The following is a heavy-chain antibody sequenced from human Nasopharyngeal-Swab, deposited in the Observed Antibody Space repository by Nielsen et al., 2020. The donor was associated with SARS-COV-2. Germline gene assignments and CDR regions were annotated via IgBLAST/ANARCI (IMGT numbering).Heavy chain of an antibody. J-gene: IGHJ3*02. Sequence: GSLRLSCTASGFTFGDYAMSWVRQAPGKGLEWVGFIRSKAYGGTTEYAASVKGRFTISRDDSKSIAYLQMNSLKTEDTAVYYCTGREIVVVTTGAFDIWGQGTMVTVSS. CDR2: IRSKAYGGTT. V-gene: IGHV3-49*04. CDR1: GFTFGDYA. CDR3: TGREIVVVTTGAFDI. D-gene: IGHD3-22*01.